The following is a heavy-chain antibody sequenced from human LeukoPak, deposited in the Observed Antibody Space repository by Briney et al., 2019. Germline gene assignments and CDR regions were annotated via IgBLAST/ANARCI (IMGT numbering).Heavy chain of an antibody. Sequence: SETLSLTCTVSGGSISSRSYFWGWIRQPPGKGLEWIGTIYYNGSTYHNPSLKSRVNISVDTSKNQFSLKLNSVTAADTAVYHCARHAEIAIAGPIDPWGQGTLVTVSS. CDR2: IYYNGST. D-gene: IGHD6-19*01. CDR3: ARHAEIAIAGPIDP. V-gene: IGHV4-39*01. CDR1: GGSISSRSYF. J-gene: IGHJ5*02.